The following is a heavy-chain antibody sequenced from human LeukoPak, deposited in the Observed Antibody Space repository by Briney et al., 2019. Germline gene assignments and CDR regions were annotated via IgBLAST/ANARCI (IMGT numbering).Heavy chain of an antibody. D-gene: IGHD3-22*01. V-gene: IGHV3-53*01. J-gene: IGHJ4*02. CDR2: LYNAGTT. Sequence: PGGSLRLSCVASGFIVSNNYMSCVRQAPGKGLEWVSVLYNAGTTYYADSVKGRFTISRDNAKNSLYLQMNSLRAEDTAVYYCARAEQRYYYDTSGLRLPDYWGQGTLVTVSS. CDR1: GFIVSNNY. CDR3: ARAEQRYYYDTSGLRLPDY.